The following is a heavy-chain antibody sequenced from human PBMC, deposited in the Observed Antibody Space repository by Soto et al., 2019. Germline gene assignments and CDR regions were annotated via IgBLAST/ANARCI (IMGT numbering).Heavy chain of an antibody. CDR3: ARRSGYSGYDLGCGMDV. CDR2: IIPIFGTA. J-gene: IGHJ6*02. Sequence: QVQLVQSGAEVKKPGSSVKVSCKASGGTFSSYAISWVRQAPGQGLEWMGGIIPIFGTANYAQKFQGRVTITADKSTSTAYMELSSLRSEDTAVYYCARRSGYSGYDLGCGMDVWGQGTTVTVSS. V-gene: IGHV1-69*06. D-gene: IGHD5-12*01. CDR1: GGTFSSYA.